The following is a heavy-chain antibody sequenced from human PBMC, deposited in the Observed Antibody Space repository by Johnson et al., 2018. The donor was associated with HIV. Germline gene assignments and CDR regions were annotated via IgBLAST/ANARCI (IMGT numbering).Heavy chain of an antibody. V-gene: IGHV3-30-3*01. CDR1: GFTFSSYA. Sequence: QVQLVESGGGVVQPGRSLRLSCAASGFTFSSYAMHWVRQAPGKGLEWVAVISYDGSNKYYADSVKGRFNISRDNSKNTLYLQMNSLRAEDTAVYYCAKDSGNAFDIWGQGTMVTVSS. D-gene: IGHD1-1*01. CDR2: ISYDGSNK. CDR3: AKDSGNAFDI. J-gene: IGHJ3*02.